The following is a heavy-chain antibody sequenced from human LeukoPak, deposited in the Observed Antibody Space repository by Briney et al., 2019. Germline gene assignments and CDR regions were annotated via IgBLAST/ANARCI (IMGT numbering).Heavy chain of an antibody. CDR1: GFTFSSYA. CDR2: ISGSGGST. J-gene: IGHJ4*02. V-gene: IGHV3-23*01. CDR3: PRGGLHDFDY. Sequence: GGSLRLSCAASGFTFSSYAMSWVRQAPGKGLEWVSAISGSGGSTYYADSVKGRFTISRDDTKNSVFLQMDSLRVEDTAVYYCPRGGLHDFDYWGQGTLVTVSS.